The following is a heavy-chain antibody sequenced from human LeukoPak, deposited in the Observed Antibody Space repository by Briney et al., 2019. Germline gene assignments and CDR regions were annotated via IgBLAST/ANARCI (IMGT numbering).Heavy chain of an antibody. D-gene: IGHD4-11*01. CDR1: GFTFSSYA. CDR2: ISGSGGST. Sequence: PGGSLRLSCAASGFTFSSYAMSWVCQAPGKGLEWVSAISGSGGSTYYADSVKGRFTISRDNSENTLYLQMNSLRAEDTAVYYCAKHYDYRKNWFDPWGQGTLVTVSS. V-gene: IGHV3-23*01. CDR3: AKHYDYRKNWFDP. J-gene: IGHJ5*02.